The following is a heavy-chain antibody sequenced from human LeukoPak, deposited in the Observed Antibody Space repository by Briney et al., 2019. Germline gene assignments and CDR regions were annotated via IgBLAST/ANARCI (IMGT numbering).Heavy chain of an antibody. CDR3: ARGVEPLAANTLAY. Sequence: GGSLRLSCAAFGFTVITNDMTWVRQAPGKGLEWVSVLYSDGNTKYADSVQGRFTISRDNSKNTLYLEMNSLRPDDTAVYYCARGVEPLAANTLAYWGQGTLVTVSS. D-gene: IGHD1-14*01. J-gene: IGHJ4*02. CDR1: GFTVITND. CDR2: LYSDGNT. V-gene: IGHV3-53*01.